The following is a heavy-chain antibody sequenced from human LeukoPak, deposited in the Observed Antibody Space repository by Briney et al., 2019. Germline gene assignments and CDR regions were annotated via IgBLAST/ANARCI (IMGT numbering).Heavy chain of an antibody. CDR3: AAGGEWFGELSSRSNAFDI. V-gene: IGHV3-11*04. CDR1: GFTFSDYY. J-gene: IGHJ3*02. CDR2: ISSSGSTI. Sequence: GGSPRLSCAASGFTFSDYYMSWIRQAPGKGLEWVSYISSSGSTIYYADSVKGRFTISRDNAKNSRYLQMNSLRAEDTAVYYCAAGGEWFGELSSRSNAFDIWGQGTMVTVSS. D-gene: IGHD3-10*01.